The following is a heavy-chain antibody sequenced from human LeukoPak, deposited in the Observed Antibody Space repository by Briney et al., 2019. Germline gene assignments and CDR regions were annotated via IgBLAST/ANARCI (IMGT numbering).Heavy chain of an antibody. CDR3: ARHSIRGFDP. CDR1: GFTFSSYG. J-gene: IGHJ5*02. D-gene: IGHD3-10*01. CDR2: ISHDGGYK. Sequence: PGGSLRLSCAASGFTFSSYGMHWVRQPPGKGLEWVAVISHDGGYKDYADSVKGRFTISRDNSKNTLYLQMNSLRAEDTAVYYCARHSIRGFDPWGQGTLVTVSS. V-gene: IGHV3-30*03.